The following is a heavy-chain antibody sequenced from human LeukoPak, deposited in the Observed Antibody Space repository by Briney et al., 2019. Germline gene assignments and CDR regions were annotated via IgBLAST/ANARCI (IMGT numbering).Heavy chain of an antibody. CDR1: GFTFSSYG. CDR3: AREGWGLSVADAFDI. Sequence: TGGSLRLSCAASGFTFSSYGRHWARQAPGKGREWVAVISYDGSNKYYAASVKGRFTISRDNSKNTLYLQMNSLRAEDTAVYYCAREGWGLSVADAFDIWGQGTMVTVSS. CDR2: ISYDGSNK. D-gene: IGHD1-26*01. J-gene: IGHJ3*02. V-gene: IGHV3-30*03.